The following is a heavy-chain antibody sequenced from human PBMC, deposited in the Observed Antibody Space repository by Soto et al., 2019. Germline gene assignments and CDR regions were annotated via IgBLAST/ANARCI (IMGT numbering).Heavy chain of an antibody. Sequence: SETLSLTCTVSGGSISSGGYYWSWIRQHPGKGLEWIGYIYYSGSTYYNPSLKSRVTISVDTSKNQFSLKLSSVTAADTAVYYCARGAKYGSGSYYKVEHPPKFDYWGQGTLVTVSS. D-gene: IGHD3-10*01. V-gene: IGHV4-31*03. J-gene: IGHJ4*02. CDR2: IYYSGST. CDR1: GGSISSGGYY. CDR3: ARGAKYGSGSYYKVEHPPKFDY.